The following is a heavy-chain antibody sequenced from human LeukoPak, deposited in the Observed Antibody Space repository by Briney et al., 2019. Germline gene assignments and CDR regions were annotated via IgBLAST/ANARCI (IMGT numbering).Heavy chain of an antibody. Sequence: GGSLRLSCAASGFTVSSNYLSWVRQAPGQGLEWVSVIYSGGSTYYADSVKGRFTISRDNSKNTLYLQMNSLRAEDTAVYYCARDTACSGGSCYRPFDYWGQGTLVTVSS. D-gene: IGHD2-15*01. J-gene: IGHJ4*02. V-gene: IGHV3-66*01. CDR1: GFTVSSNY. CDR3: ARDTACSGGSCYRPFDY. CDR2: IYSGGST.